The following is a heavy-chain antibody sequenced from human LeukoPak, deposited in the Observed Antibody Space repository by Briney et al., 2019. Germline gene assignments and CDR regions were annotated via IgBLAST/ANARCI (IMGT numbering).Heavy chain of an antibody. J-gene: IGHJ6*02. V-gene: IGHV1-2*02. Sequence: ASVKVSCKASGYTFTGYYMHWVRQAPGQGLEWMGWINPNSGGTNYAQKFQGRVTMTRDTSTSTVYMELSSLRSEDTAVYYCARDSRGAYGDPYYYYGMDVWGQGTTVTVSS. D-gene: IGHD4-17*01. CDR3: ARDSRGAYGDPYYYYGMDV. CDR1: GYTFTGYY. CDR2: INPNSGGT.